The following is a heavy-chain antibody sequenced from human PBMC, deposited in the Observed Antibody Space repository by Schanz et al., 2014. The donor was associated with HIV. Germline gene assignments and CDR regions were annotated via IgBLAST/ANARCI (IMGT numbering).Heavy chain of an antibody. Sequence: QVQLQQWGAGLLKPSETLSLTCAVNGGSFSGYYWSWIRQPPGKGLEWVGQINHSGGTNYNPSLKSRVTISVDTSTNQFSPKLSSVTGADTAVYYCARDSAMDYFDYWGQGTLVTVSS. CDR2: INHSGGT. V-gene: IGHV4-34*01. J-gene: IGHJ4*02. CDR3: ARDSAMDYFDY. D-gene: IGHD6-13*01. CDR1: GGSFSGYY.